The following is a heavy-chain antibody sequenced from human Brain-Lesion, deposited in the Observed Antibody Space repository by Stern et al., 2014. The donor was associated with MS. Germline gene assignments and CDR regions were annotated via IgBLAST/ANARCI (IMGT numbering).Heavy chain of an antibody. Sequence: VQLEESGPGLVKPSQTLSLSCTVSGGSISSGGYYWSWIRQPAGKGLEWIGRIFNSGSTSYHPSPKSRVTISIDTSKNQFSLRLNSMTAADTAVYYCARGRVVPGFQYYATDVWGQGTTVIVSS. D-gene: IGHD2-2*01. J-gene: IGHJ6*02. CDR3: ARGRVVPGFQYYATDV. CDR2: IFNSGST. CDR1: GGSISSGGYY. V-gene: IGHV4-61*02.